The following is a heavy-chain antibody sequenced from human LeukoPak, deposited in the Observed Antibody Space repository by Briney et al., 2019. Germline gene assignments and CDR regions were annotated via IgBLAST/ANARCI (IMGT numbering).Heavy chain of an antibody. Sequence: GGSLRLSCEASGFTFSRYWMYWVRQAPGKGLVWVSYINSDGSSSNYADSGKGRFTISRDNAKNTAYLQMNSVKTEDTAVYYCTSFYDYVWGSYRVIDYWGQGTLVTVSS. D-gene: IGHD3-16*02. J-gene: IGHJ4*02. CDR2: INSDGSSS. V-gene: IGHV3-74*01. CDR3: TSFYDYVWGSYRVIDY. CDR1: GFTFSRYW.